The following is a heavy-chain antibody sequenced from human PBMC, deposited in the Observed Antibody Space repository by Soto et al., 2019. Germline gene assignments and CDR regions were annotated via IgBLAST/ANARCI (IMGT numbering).Heavy chain of an antibody. D-gene: IGHD3-10*01. CDR2: MSPSSGNT. V-gene: IGHV1-8*01. Sequence: QVQLVQSGAEVKKPGASVKVSCKASGYTFTTYEINWVRQVPGQGLEWMGWMSPSSGNTGYVDQFRGRVTMTSNTSMTTAYLELGSLGSEDRAVYYCARVGGQLFGDHGMDVLCQGTTVTVSS. CDR3: ARVGGQLFGDHGMDV. J-gene: IGHJ6*02. CDR1: GYTFTTYE.